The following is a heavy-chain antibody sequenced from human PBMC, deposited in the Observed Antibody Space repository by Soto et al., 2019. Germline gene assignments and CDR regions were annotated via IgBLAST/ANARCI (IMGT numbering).Heavy chain of an antibody. D-gene: IGHD2-15*01. Sequence: EVQLVESGGGLVQPGESLRLSCAASGFTFSSYWMHWVRQAPGKGLVWVSRINRDGSSTSYAGSVQGRFTISRDNAKNTLYLQMNSLRAEDTAVYYCVRTSLVVAAATREDYWGQGTLVTVS. CDR2: INRDGSST. V-gene: IGHV3-74*01. CDR1: GFTFSSYW. CDR3: VRTSLVVAAATREDY. J-gene: IGHJ4*02.